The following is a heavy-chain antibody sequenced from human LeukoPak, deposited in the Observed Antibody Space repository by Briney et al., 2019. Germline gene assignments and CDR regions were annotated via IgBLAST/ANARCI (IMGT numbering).Heavy chain of an antibody. CDR3: AREGYWGYGPEYYFDY. CDR1: GFTFSSYS. J-gene: IGHJ4*02. CDR2: ISSSSSTI. V-gene: IGHV3-48*01. D-gene: IGHD2-8*02. Sequence: PGGSLRLSCAASGFTFSSYSMNWVRQAPGKGLEWVSYISSSSSTIYYADSVKGRFTISRDNAKNSLYLQMNSLRAEDTAVYYCAREGYWGYGPEYYFDYWGQGTLVTVSS.